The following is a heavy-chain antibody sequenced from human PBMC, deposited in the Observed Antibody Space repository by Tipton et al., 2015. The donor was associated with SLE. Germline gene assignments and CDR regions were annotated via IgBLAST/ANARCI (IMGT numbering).Heavy chain of an antibody. CDR3: SRGGLGDY. J-gene: IGHJ4*02. D-gene: IGHD6-19*01. V-gene: IGHV4-34*01. Sequence: TLSLTCAVYGGFFSGYYWSWIRQPPGKGLEWIGEINHSGSTNYNPSLKSRGTISVDTSKNQFSLKLSSVTAADTAVYYCSRGGLGDYWGQGTLVNVSS. CDR1: GGFFSGYY. CDR2: INHSGST.